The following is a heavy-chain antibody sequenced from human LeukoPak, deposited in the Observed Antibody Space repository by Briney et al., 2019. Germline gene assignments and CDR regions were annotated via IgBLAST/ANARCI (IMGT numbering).Heavy chain of an antibody. V-gene: IGHV3-33*01. J-gene: IGHJ6*02. CDR1: GFIFSSYG. D-gene: IGHD5-24*01. Sequence: SGRSLRLSCAASGFIFSSYGMHWVRQAPGKGLEWVAVIWYDGSNKYYADSVKGRFTISRDNSKNTLYVQMNSLRVGDTAVYYCARDREMYYYYGMDVWGQGTTVTVSS. CDR2: IWYDGSNK. CDR3: ARDREMYYYYGMDV.